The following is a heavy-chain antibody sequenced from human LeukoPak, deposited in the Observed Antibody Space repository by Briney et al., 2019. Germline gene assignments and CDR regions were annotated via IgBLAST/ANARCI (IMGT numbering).Heavy chain of an antibody. J-gene: IGHJ4*02. V-gene: IGHV3-15*01. CDR2: IKNKTDGGTT. D-gene: IGHD3-22*01. CDR1: GFTFSKAW. CDR3: TTAEDYYDSSGYLAFDY. Sequence: GGALRLSCAAPGFTFSKAWMSWVRQAPRKGVEWVGRIKNKTDGGTTDYAAPVKGRFTISRDDSKNTLYLQMNSLKTEDTAVYYCTTAEDYYDSSGYLAFDYWGQGTLVTVSS.